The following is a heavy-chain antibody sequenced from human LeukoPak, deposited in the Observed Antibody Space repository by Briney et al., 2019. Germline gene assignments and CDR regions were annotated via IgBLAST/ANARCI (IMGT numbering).Heavy chain of an antibody. V-gene: IGHV3-30*02. D-gene: IGHD6-6*01. CDR1: GFTFSSYG. CDR3: AKDSIVPSPAVYSSSSPGPLDFDY. Sequence: GGSLRLSCAASGFTFSSYGMHWVRQAPGKGLEWVAFIRYDGSNKYYADSVKGRFTISRDNSKNTLYLQMNSLRAEDTAVYYCAKDSIVPSPAVYSSSSPGPLDFDYWGQGTLVTVSS. CDR2: IRYDGSNK. J-gene: IGHJ4*02.